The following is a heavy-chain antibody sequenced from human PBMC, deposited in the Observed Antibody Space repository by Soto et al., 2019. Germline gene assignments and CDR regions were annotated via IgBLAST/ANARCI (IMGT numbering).Heavy chain of an antibody. CDR3: VKTLRFLELALDYDYGMDV. CDR2: ISDGGSDK. J-gene: IGHJ6*02. V-gene: IGHV3-30*18. Sequence: PGGSLRLSCVASGFTFNRYGIHWVRQAPGKGLEWVALISDGGSDKDYADSVKGRFTISRDNSKNTLYLQMNSLRPEDTAVYYCVKTLRFLELALDYDYGMDVWGQGTTVTVSS. D-gene: IGHD3-3*01. CDR1: GFTFNRYG.